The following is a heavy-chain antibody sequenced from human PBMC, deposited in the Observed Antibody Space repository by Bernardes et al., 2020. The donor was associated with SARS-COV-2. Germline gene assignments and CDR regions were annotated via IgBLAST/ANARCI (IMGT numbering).Heavy chain of an antibody. CDR2: IYHNGAT. CDR1: GDSISTVHW. D-gene: IGHD2-15*01. CDR3: VRAGAYCLDL. Sequence: LSLTCEVSGDSISTVHWCSWVRQSPGTGLEWTGEIYHNGATNYNPSLKSRVTISVDKPKNQLSLKLTSVTAADTAVYYCVRAGAYCLDLWGQGVLVTVSA. J-gene: IGHJ5*02. V-gene: IGHV4-4*02.